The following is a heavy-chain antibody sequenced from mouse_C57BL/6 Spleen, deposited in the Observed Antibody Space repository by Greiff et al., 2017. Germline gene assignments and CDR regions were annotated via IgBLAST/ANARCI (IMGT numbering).Heavy chain of an antibody. CDR2: IHPSDSDT. Sequence: QVQLKQPGAELVKPGASVKVSCKASGYTFTSYWMHWVKQRPGQGLEWIGRIHPSDSDTNYNQKFKGKATLTVDKSSSTAYMQLSSLTSEDSAVYYCAMGLLVDYEGGYWGQGTTLTVSS. CDR1: GYTFTSYW. J-gene: IGHJ2*01. D-gene: IGHD3-1*01. CDR3: AMGLLVDYEGGY. V-gene: IGHV1-74*01.